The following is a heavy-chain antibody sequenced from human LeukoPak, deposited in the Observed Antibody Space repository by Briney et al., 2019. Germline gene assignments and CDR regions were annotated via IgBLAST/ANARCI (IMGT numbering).Heavy chain of an antibody. CDR1: GGSTSSSSYY. D-gene: IGHD5-12*01. J-gene: IGHJ4*02. Sequence: SETPSLTCTVSGGSTSSSSYYWGWIRHPPGNGLELSGSIYFSGSTHYNPSLKSRVTITVDTSKNQFSLKLSSVTAADTAVYYCARLDSGYALYYFDYWGQGTLVTVSS. CDR2: IYFSGST. V-gene: IGHV4-39*01. CDR3: ARLDSGYALYYFDY.